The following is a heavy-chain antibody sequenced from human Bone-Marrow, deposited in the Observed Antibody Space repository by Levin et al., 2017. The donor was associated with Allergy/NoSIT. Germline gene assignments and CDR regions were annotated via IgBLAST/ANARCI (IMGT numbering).Heavy chain of an antibody. D-gene: IGHD6-19*01. CDR3: ARVSLGQWLVTPHYFFDY. CDR2: VYHTGST. Sequence: TSETLSLTCTVSGYSITSGYYGAWIRQAPGEGLEWIGAVYHTGSTYYNPSLKSRVTISVDTSKNQYTLWLSSVTAADTAVYSCARVSLGQWLVTPHYFFDYWGRGTLVTVSS. J-gene: IGHJ4*02. CDR1: GYSITSGYY. V-gene: IGHV4-38-2*02.